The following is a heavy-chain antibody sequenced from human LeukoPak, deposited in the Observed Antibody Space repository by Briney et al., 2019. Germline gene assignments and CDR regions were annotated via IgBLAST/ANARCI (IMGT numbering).Heavy chain of an antibody. J-gene: IGHJ3*02. V-gene: IGHV1-69*05. CDR1: GGTFSSYA. CDR3: ARGKFRVVPASVAFDI. D-gene: IGHD2-2*01. Sequence: GASVKVSCKASGGTFSSYAISWVRQAPGQGLEWMGGIIPIFGTANYAQKFQGRVTITTDESTSTAYMELSSLRSEDTAVYYCARGKFRVVPASVAFDIWGQGTMVTVSS. CDR2: IIPIFGTA.